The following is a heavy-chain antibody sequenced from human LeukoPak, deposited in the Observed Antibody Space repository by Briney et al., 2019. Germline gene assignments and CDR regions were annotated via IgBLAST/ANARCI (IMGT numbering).Heavy chain of an antibody. CDR3: ARDKGPDAAGPFDY. Sequence: ASVKVSCKASGGTFSSYAISWVRQAPGQGLEWMGGIIPIFGTANYAQKFQGRVTITADESTSTAYMELSSLRSEATAVYYCARDKGPDAAGPFDYWGQGTLVTVSS. CDR1: GGTFSSYA. J-gene: IGHJ4*02. D-gene: IGHD6-19*01. CDR2: IIPIFGTA. V-gene: IGHV1-69*13.